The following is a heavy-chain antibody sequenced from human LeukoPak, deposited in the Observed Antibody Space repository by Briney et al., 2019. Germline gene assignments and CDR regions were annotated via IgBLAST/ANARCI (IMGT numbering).Heavy chain of an antibody. CDR3: ARYSGSYDY. D-gene: IGHD1-26*01. V-gene: IGHV3-30*01. CDR2: ISYDGSNK. J-gene: IGHJ4*02. CDR1: GFTFSSYA. Sequence: GGSLRLSCAASGFTFSSYAMHWVRQAPGKGLEWVAVISYDGSNKYYADSVKGRFTISRGNSKNTLYLQMNSLRAEDTAVYYCARYSGSYDYWGQGTLVTVSS.